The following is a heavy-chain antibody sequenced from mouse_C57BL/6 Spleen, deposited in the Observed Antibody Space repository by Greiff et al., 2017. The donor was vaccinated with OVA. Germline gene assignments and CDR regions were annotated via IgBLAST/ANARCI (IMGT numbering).Heavy chain of an antibody. Sequence: EVHLVESGGDLVKPGGSLKLSCAASGFTFSSYGMSWVRQTPDKRLEWVATISSGGSYTYYPDSVKGRFTISRDNAKNTLYLQMSSLKSEDTAMYYCASQTAQSRDFAYWGQGTLVTVSA. J-gene: IGHJ3*01. V-gene: IGHV5-6*01. CDR3: ASQTAQSRDFAY. CDR2: ISSGGSYT. CDR1: GFTFSSYG. D-gene: IGHD3-2*02.